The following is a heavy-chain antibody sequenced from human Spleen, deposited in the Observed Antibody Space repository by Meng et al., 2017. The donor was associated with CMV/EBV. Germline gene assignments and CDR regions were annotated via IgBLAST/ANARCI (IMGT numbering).Heavy chain of an antibody. CDR2: IIPILGIA. J-gene: IGHJ5*02. D-gene: IGHD6-13*01. Sequence: TFSSYAISWVRQAPGQGLEWMGGIIPILGIANYAQKFQGRVTITADKSTSTAYMELSSLRSEDTAVYYCARVMSSGWFFNLGWFDPWGQGTLVTVSS. CDR3: ARVMSSGWFFNLGWFDP. CDR1: TFSSYA. V-gene: IGHV1-69*10.